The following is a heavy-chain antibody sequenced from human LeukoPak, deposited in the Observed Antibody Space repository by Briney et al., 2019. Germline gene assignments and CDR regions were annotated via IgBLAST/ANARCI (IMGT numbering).Heavy chain of an antibody. CDR3: ARGNSVAGTDISY. J-gene: IGHJ4*02. V-gene: IGHV4-34*01. Sequence: SETLSLTCAVYGGSFSGYYWSWIRQPPGKGLEWIGEINHSGSTNYNPSLKSRVTISVDTSKNQFSLKLSSVTAADTAVYYCARGNSVAGTDISYWGQGTLVTVSS. CDR1: GGSFSGYY. CDR2: INHSGST. D-gene: IGHD6-19*01.